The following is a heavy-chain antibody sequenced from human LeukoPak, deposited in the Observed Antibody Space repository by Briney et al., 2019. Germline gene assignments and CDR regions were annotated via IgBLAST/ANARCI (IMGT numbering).Heavy chain of an antibody. J-gene: IGHJ4*02. CDR1: GYTFTSYG. CDR2: ISAYNGNT. D-gene: IGHD3-22*01. CDR3: ARGSYYDSSGYYHFDY. Sequence: GASVKVSCKASGYTFTSYGISWVRQAPGQGLEWMGWISAYNGNTNYAQKLQGRVTMTTDTSTSTAYMELRSLRSDDTAVYYCARGSYYDSSGYYHFDYWGQGTLVTVSS. V-gene: IGHV1-18*01.